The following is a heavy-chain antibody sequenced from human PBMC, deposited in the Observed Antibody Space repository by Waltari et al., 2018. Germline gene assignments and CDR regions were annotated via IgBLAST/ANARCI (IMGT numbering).Heavy chain of an antibody. Sequence: EVQLVESGGGLVQPGGSLRPSCAASGFTFSSNWVRQAPGKGLGWVSRINSDGSRTSYADSVKGRFTISRDNAKNTLYLQMNSLRAEDTAVYYCASGRRGGDLSFDNWGQGTLVTVSS. D-gene: IGHD3-16*01. J-gene: IGHJ4*02. CDR2: INSDGSRT. V-gene: IGHV3-74*01. CDR1: GFTFSSN. CDR3: ASGRRGGDLSFDN.